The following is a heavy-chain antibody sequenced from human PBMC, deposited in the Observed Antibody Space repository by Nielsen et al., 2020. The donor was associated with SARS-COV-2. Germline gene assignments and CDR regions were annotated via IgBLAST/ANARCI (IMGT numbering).Heavy chain of an antibody. D-gene: IGHD6-19*01. J-gene: IGHJ4*02. Sequence: GESLKISCAASGFTFSSYSMNWVRQAPGKGLEWVSSISSSSSYIYYADSVKGRFTISRDNAKNSLYLQMNSLRAEDTAVYYCARVVKAVAGREIDYWGQGTLVTVSS. CDR2: ISSSSSYI. CDR1: GFTFSSYS. V-gene: IGHV3-21*01. CDR3: ARVVKAVAGREIDY.